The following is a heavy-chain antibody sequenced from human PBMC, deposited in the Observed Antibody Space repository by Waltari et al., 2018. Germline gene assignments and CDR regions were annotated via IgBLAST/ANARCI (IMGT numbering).Heavy chain of an antibody. Sequence: QVQLQESGPGLVKPSETLSLTCAVSGYSISSGYYWGWIRQPPGKGLEWIGIIYHSGSTYYNPSLKSRVTISVDTSKNQFSLKLSSVTAADTAVYYCARYGSGSYLYYFDYWGQGTLVTVSS. CDR1: GYSISSGYY. CDR2: IYHSGST. V-gene: IGHV4-38-2*01. D-gene: IGHD3-10*01. J-gene: IGHJ4*02. CDR3: ARYGSGSYLYYFDY.